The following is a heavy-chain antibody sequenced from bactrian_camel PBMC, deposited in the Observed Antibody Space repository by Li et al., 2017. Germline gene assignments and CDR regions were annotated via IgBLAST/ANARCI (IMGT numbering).Heavy chain of an antibody. V-gene: IGHV3S55*01. CDR1: YLTGDDYC. Sequence: HVQLVESGGGSVQAGGSLRLSCVAPYLTGDDYCMGWFRQAPGKEREGVAAIDSDGTTAYAESVKGRFTISEDNAENTLLLQMHDLKPEDTAVYYCAADHPDARTYYQYNYWGQGTQVTVS. J-gene: IGHJ4*01. CDR2: IDSDGTT. CDR3: AADHPDARTYYQYNY. D-gene: IGHD2*01.